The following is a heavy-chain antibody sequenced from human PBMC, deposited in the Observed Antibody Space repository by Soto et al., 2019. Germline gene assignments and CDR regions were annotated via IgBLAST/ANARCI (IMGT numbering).Heavy chain of an antibody. Sequence: GGSLRLSCAASGYTFSSYSMNWVRQAPGKGLEWVSYISSTSNTIYYADSVKGRFTISRDNAKNSLYLQMNSLRDEDTAVYYCARDSGYRYGPSDYWCQGTRVTVS. V-gene: IGHV3-48*02. CDR3: ARDSGYRYGPSDY. J-gene: IGHJ4*02. CDR1: GYTFSSYS. D-gene: IGHD5-18*01. CDR2: ISSTSNTI.